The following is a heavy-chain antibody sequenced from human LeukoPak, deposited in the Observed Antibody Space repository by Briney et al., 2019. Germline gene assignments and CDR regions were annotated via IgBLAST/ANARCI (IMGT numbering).Heavy chain of an antibody. CDR3: ARDKYFYDSSASIRFDY. J-gene: IGHJ4*02. D-gene: IGHD3-22*01. V-gene: IGHV4-59*12. Sequence: SETLSLTCTVSSGSISSYYWSWIRQPPGKGLEWIGYIYFSGTTNYNPSLKSRVIISLDMSKNQFSLILSSVTAADTAVYYCARDKYFYDSSASIRFDYWGPGTLVTASS. CDR1: SGSISSYY. CDR2: IYFSGTT.